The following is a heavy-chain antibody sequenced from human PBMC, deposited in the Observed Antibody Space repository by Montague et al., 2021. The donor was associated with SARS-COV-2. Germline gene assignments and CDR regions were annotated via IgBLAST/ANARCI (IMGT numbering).Heavy chain of an antibody. D-gene: IGHD2-21*02. CDR3: ARCHFSGDCY. CDR2: IHTRGST. V-gene: IGHV4-61*02. CDR1: GGSISSGRYF. J-gene: IGHJ4*02. Sequence: TLSLTCTVSGGSISSGRYFWTLLRQPAGNGLEWILRIHTRGSTNSNPPPKSRVAISIDTSKEQLSRELSSVTAADTAVYYCARCHFSGDCYSGQGTLVPGSA.